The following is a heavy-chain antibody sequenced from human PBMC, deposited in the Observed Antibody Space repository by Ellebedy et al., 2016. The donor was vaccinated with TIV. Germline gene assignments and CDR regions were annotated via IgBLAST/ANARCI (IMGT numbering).Heavy chain of an antibody. CDR3: ARGKRYCSGGSCYSGIFDY. Sequence: GGSLRLSCAASGFTFSSYAMGWVRQAPGKGLEWVSAISGSGGSTYYADSVKGRFTISRDNSKNTLYLQMNSLRAEDTAVYYCARGKRYCSGGSCYSGIFDYWGQGTLVTVSS. D-gene: IGHD2-15*01. J-gene: IGHJ4*02. CDR2: ISGSGGST. V-gene: IGHV3-23*01. CDR1: GFTFSSYA.